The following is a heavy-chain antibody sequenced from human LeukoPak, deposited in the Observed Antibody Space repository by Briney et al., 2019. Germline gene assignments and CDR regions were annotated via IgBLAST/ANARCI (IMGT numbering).Heavy chain of an antibody. CDR2: ISYSGNT. CDR3: ARGAARGVTTLDY. J-gene: IGHJ4*02. Sequence: SEPLSLTCTVSGGAVSGYYWSWIRQPPGKGLEWIGYISYSGNTNYNPSLKSRVTISVDTSKNQLSLKVSSVTAADTAVYYCARGAARGVTTLDYWGQGTLVTVSS. V-gene: IGHV4-59*02. D-gene: IGHD4-17*01. CDR1: GGAVSGYY.